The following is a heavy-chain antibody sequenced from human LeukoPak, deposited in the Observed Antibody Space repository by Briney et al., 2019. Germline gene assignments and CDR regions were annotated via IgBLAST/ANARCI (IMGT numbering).Heavy chain of an antibody. J-gene: IGHJ4*02. V-gene: IGHV3-7*03. CDR3: AKEGRSLQTY. D-gene: IGHD5-24*01. CDR1: GFMFSSNW. Sequence: GGSLRPSCAASGFMFSSNWMSWVRLAPGKGLEWEANIKEDGTETYYVDSVKGRFTISRDNAKNSLYLQMNSLRVEDTAVYYCAKEGRSLQTYWGQGTLVTVSS. CDR2: IKEDGTET.